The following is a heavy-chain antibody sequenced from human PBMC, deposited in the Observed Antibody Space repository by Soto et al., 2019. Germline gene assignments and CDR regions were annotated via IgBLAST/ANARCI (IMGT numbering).Heavy chain of an antibody. J-gene: IGHJ5*02. CDR1: GFIFSNYG. CDR3: ARDHYGPGWFDP. V-gene: IGHV3-21*05. Sequence: GGSLRLSCAASGFIFSNYGMHWVRQAPGKGLEWVSYISSSSSYTNYADSVKGRFTISRDNAKNSLYLQMNSLRAEDTAVYYCARDHYGPGWFDPWGQGTLVTVSS. D-gene: IGHD3-10*01. CDR2: ISSSSSYT.